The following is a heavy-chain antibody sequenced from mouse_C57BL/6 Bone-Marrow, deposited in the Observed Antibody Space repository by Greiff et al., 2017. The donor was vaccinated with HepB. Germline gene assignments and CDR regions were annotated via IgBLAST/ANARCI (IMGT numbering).Heavy chain of an antibody. CDR3: ARYGYYGSPYWYFDV. V-gene: IGHV1-69*01. J-gene: IGHJ1*03. Sequence: VQLQQPGAELVMPGASVKLSCKASGYTFTSYWMHWVKQRPGQGVEWIGEIDPSDSYTNYNQKFKGKSTLTVDKSSSTAYMQLSSLTSEDSAVYYCARYGYYGSPYWYFDVWGTGTTVTVSS. CDR2: IDPSDSYT. CDR1: GYTFTSYW. D-gene: IGHD1-1*01.